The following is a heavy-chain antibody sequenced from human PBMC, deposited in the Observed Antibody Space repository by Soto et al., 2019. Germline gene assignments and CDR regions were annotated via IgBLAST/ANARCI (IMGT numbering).Heavy chain of an antibody. Sequence: TGGSLWLSCAASGFCISSYSMNWVRQAAGKGLEWVSYISGSGNDRNYADSVKGRFTISRDNAKNSLYLQMKSLRAEDTAVYYCARAGYTSGWYQYAFDIWGQGTMVTVSS. D-gene: IGHD6-19*01. V-gene: IGHV3-48*01. CDR2: ISGSGNDR. CDR1: GFCISSYS. J-gene: IGHJ3*02. CDR3: ARAGYTSGWYQYAFDI.